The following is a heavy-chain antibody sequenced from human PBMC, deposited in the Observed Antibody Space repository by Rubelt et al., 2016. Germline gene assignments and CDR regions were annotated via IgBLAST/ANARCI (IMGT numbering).Heavy chain of an antibody. CDR1: GGSFNVYY. CDR2: LYSGGRT. CDR3: VRVAKDTMFSPWSVFDI. J-gene: IGHJ3*02. D-gene: IGHD3-3*01. V-gene: IGHV4-59*01. Sequence: QVQLQESGPGLVKPSETLSLTCTVSGGSFNVYYWTWIRQPPGKGLEWLGYLYSGGRTDYNPSLKSRVTISVDTPKTHFSLKLSSGTAADAAVYYCVRVAKDTMFSPWSVFDIWGQGTMVTVSS.